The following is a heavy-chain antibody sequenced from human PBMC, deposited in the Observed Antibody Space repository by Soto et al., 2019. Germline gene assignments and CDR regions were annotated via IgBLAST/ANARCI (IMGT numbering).Heavy chain of an antibody. CDR1: CGSISSSSYY. D-gene: IGHD6-6*01. V-gene: IGHV4-39*01. J-gene: IGHJ2*01. CDR2: IYYSGST. Sequence: SETLSLTCTVSCGSISSSSYYWGWIRQPPGKGLEWIGSIYYSGSTYYNPSLKSRVTISVDTSKNQFSLKLSSVTAADTAVYYCARHQSSLAARPDWYFDLWGRGTLVTVSS. CDR3: ARHQSSLAARPDWYFDL.